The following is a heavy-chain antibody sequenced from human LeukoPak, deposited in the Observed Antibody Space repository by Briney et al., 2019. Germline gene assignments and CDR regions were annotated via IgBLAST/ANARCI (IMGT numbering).Heavy chain of an antibody. Sequence: GGSLRLSCVASGVTLSNYAMSWARQAPGKGLEWVGRIKSKTDGGTTDYAAPVKGRFTISRDDSKNTLYLQMNSLKTEDTAVYYCSTTYYYDSSEGYWGQGTLVTVSS. CDR1: GVTLSNYA. CDR2: IKSKTDGGTT. CDR3: STTYYYDSSEGY. V-gene: IGHV3-15*01. J-gene: IGHJ4*02. D-gene: IGHD3-22*01.